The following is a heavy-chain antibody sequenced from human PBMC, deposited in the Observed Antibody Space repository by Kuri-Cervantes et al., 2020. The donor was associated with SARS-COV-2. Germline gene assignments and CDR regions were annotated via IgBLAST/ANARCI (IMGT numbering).Heavy chain of an antibody. CDR3: ASLLRLAAAGPTYFDY. CDR2: IIPIFGTA. V-gene: IGHV1-69*06. Sequence: SVKVSCKASGGTFSSYAISWVRQAPGQGLEWMGGIIPIFGTANYAQKFQGRVTITADKSTSTAYMELSSLRSEDTAVYYCASLLRLAAAGPTYFDYWGQGTLVTVSS. D-gene: IGHD6-13*01. CDR1: GGTFSSYA. J-gene: IGHJ4*02.